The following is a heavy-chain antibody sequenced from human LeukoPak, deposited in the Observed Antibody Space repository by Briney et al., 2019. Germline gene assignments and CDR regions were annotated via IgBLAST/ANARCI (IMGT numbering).Heavy chain of an antibody. Sequence: GSLRLSCAASGFNFGNYGMNWVRQAPGKGLEWVSGIRASGRTTDYADSVKGRFTISRDNSKNTLYLQMNSLRAEDTAVYYCASWGRAAGDSAYWGQGTLVTVSS. CDR3: ASWGRAAGDSAY. CDR1: GFNFGNYG. D-gene: IGHD6-13*01. V-gene: IGHV3-23*01. CDR2: IRASGRTT. J-gene: IGHJ4*02.